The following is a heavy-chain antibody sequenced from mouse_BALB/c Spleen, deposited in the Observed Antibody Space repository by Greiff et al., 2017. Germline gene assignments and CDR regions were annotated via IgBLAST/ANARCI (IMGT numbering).Heavy chain of an antibody. Sequence: QVQLQQSGAELVRPGTSVKVSCKASGYAFTNYLIEWVKQRPGQGLEWIGVINPGSGGTNYNEKFKGKATLTADKSSSTAYMQLSSLTSDDSAVYFCARSGGLYAMDYWGQGTSGTVSS. CDR2: INPGSGGT. D-gene: IGHD3-1*01. J-gene: IGHJ4*01. CDR3: ARSGGLYAMDY. V-gene: IGHV1-54*01. CDR1: GYAFTNYL.